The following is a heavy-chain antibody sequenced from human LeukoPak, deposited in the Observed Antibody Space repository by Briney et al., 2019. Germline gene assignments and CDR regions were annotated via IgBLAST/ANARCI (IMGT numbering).Heavy chain of an antibody. J-gene: IGHJ4*02. CDR3: ARDQIPGRGSSGYSYFDY. CDR1: GFTFSSYS. D-gene: IGHD3-22*01. CDR2: ISSSSSYI. V-gene: IGHV3-21*01. Sequence: GGSLRLSCAASGFTFSSYSMNWVRQAPGKGLEWVSSISSSSSYIYYADSVKGRFTISRDNAKNSLYLQMNSLRAEDTAVYYCARDQIPGRGSSGYSYFDYWGQGTLVTVSS.